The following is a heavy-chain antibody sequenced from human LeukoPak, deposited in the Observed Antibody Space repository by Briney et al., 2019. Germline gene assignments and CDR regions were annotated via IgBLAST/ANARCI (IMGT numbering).Heavy chain of an antibody. Sequence: GGSLRLSCAASGFTFSSYGMHWVRQAPGKGLEWVAFIRYDGSNKYYADSVKGRFTISRDNSKNTLYLQMNSLRAEDTAVYYCAKVRVRLNNRFDPWGQGTLVTVSS. V-gene: IGHV3-30*02. CDR3: AKVRVRLNNRFDP. CDR1: GFTFSSYG. D-gene: IGHD2-8*01. CDR2: IRYDGSNK. J-gene: IGHJ5*02.